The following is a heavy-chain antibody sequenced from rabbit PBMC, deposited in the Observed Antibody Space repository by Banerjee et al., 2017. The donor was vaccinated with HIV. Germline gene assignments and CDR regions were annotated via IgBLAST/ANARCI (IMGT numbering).Heavy chain of an antibody. CDR1: GFPFSNKAV. V-gene: IGHV1S45*01. Sequence: QEQPEESGGGLVKPEGSLTLTCKASGFPFSNKAVMCWVRRAPGKGLEWIACIDTNDGDTDYANWPKGRFTISKTSSTTVTLQMTSLTAADTATYFCARNYVNAFDPWGPGTLVTVS. D-gene: IGHD1-1*01. CDR3: ARNYVNAFDP. J-gene: IGHJ2*01. CDR2: IDTNDGDT.